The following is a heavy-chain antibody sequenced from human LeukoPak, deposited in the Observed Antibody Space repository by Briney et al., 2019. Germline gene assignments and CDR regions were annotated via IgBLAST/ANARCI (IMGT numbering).Heavy chain of an antibody. Sequence: GGSLRLSCAASAFSFRNYAMSWVRQAPGKGLEWVSSISGSGFGTYYADSVKGRFTISRDNFKNMLYLHMSSLRAEDTAVYYCASSDILTGTYFDYWGQGTLVTVSS. CDR2: ISGSGFGT. D-gene: IGHD3-9*01. CDR3: ASSDILTGTYFDY. J-gene: IGHJ4*02. CDR1: AFSFRNYA. V-gene: IGHV3-23*01.